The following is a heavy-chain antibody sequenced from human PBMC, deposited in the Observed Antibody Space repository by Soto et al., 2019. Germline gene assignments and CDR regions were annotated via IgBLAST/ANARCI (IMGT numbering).Heavy chain of an antibody. CDR1: GYTFTSYA. V-gene: IGHV1-3*01. CDR3: TRDRWSVVAAMSSLEY. CDR2: INAGNGNT. D-gene: IGHD2-15*01. Sequence: QVQLVQSGAEVKKPGASVKVSCKASGYTFTSYAMHWVRQAPGQRLEWMGWINAGNGNTKYSQKFQGRVTITRDTSASTAYMVLSSLRSEDTAVYYCTRDRWSVVAAMSSLEYWGQGTLVTVSS. J-gene: IGHJ4*02.